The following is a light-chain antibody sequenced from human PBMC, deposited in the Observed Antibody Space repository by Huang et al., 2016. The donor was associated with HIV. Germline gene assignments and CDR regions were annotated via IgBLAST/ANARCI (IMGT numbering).Light chain of an antibody. CDR2: DAA. CDR1: QSISNF. CDR3: HHRSSWPLT. Sequence: EIVLTQSPATLSLSPGERATLSCRASQSISNFLGWYQQKPGQAPSLLISDAANRAPGIPARLSGSGSGTDFTLTISSLEPDDIAVYFCHHRSSWPLTFGGGTKVEIK. J-gene: IGKJ4*01. V-gene: IGKV3-11*01.